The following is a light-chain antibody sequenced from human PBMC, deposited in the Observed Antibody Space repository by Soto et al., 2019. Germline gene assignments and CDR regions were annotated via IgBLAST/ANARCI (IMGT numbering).Light chain of an antibody. J-gene: IGKJ4*01. CDR2: KAS. CDR3: QQYNTYLLT. CDR1: QSSSTW. Sequence: DSQMTQSPSTLSASVGDRVTITCRASQSSSTWLAWYPQKPGKAPKLLIYKASSLESGVPSRFSGSGSGTEFTLSISSLQPDDFATYYCQQYNTYLLTFGGGTKVDIK. V-gene: IGKV1-5*03.